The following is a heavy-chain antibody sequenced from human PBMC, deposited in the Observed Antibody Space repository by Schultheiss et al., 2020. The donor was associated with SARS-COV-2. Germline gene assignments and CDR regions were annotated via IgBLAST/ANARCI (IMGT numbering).Heavy chain of an antibody. Sequence: SETLSLTCTVSGGSISSYYWSWIRQPPGKGLEWIGYIYYSGSTNYNPSLKSRVTISVDTSKNQFSLKLSSVTAADTAVYYCARDLGYSYGLGIDYWGQGTLVTVSS. D-gene: IGHD5-18*01. CDR3: ARDLGYSYGLGIDY. J-gene: IGHJ4*02. CDR2: IYYSGST. V-gene: IGHV4-59*12. CDR1: GGSISSYY.